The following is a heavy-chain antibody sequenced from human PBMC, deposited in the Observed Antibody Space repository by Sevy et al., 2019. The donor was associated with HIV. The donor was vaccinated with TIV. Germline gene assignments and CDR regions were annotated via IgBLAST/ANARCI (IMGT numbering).Heavy chain of an antibody. CDR2: ITPDGSFTPDGGRT. D-gene: IGHD3-10*01. V-gene: IGHV3-74*01. CDR1: GFTFPSYW. J-gene: IGHJ4*02. CDR3: VRDAFGEFDL. Sequence: GVSLRLSCADSGFTFPSYWMHWVRQPPGKGLVWVSRITPDGSFTPDGGRTNYADSVKGRFTISTDDATSTLYLHMNSLRVVDTAIYNCVRDAFGEFDLWGQGILVTVSS.